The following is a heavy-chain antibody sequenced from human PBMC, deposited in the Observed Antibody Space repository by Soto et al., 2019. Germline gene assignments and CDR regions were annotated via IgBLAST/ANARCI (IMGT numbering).Heavy chain of an antibody. CDR2: LYYSGNT. J-gene: IGHJ4*02. Sequence: QVQLQESGPGLVKPSETLSLTCTVSGGSVSSGSYYWSWIRQPPGKGLEWIGYLYYSGNTNYNPSLKIRVTISVDSSNNHFSLKLSYVTAADTAVYYCARVPTGTTWVTSEYWGQGTLVTVSS. V-gene: IGHV4-61*03. CDR3: ARVPTGTTWVTSEY. D-gene: IGHD1-7*01. CDR1: GGSVSSGSYY.